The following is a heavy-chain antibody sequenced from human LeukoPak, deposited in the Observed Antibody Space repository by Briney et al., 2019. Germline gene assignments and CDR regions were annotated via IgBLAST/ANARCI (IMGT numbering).Heavy chain of an antibody. D-gene: IGHD3-3*02. J-gene: IGHJ4*02. CDR1: GYTFTSYG. Sequence: ASVKVSCKASGYTFTSYGISWVRQAPGQGLEWMGWINTNNGNTNYAQNLQGRVTVTTDTSTSTAYMELRNLSSDDTAVYYCARDNLAGHLTPDYWGQGTLVTVSS. V-gene: IGHV1-18*04. CDR3: ARDNLAGHLTPDY. CDR2: INTNNGNT.